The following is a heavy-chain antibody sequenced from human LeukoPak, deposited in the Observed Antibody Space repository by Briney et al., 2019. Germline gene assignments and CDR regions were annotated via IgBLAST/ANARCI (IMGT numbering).Heavy chain of an antibody. CDR2: FDPEDDET. V-gene: IGHV1-24*01. CDR1: GYTLTVLS. D-gene: IGHD3-10*01. CDR3: ATGPSITMVRGVIFDY. J-gene: IGHJ4*02. Sequence: ASVTVSCKVSGYTLTVLSIPWVRQAPGKGLEWVGGFDPEDDETIYAQKFQGRVTMTNDTSTATAYMELSSLRSEDTAGYYCATGPSITMVRGVIFDYWGEGTLVSV.